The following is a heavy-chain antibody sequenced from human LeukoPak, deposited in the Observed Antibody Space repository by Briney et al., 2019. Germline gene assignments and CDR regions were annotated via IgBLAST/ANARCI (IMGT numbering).Heavy chain of an antibody. V-gene: IGHV3-11*01. D-gene: IGHD3-22*01. CDR1: GFTFIDYY. Sequence: GGSLRLSCAASGFTFIDYYMSWIRRAPGRGLEWVSYISSSGSTIYYADSVKGRFTISMDNAKNSLYLQMNSLRAEDTAVYYCARPGSYYDSSGYYPHWGQGTLVTVSP. CDR2: ISSSGSTI. J-gene: IGHJ4*02. CDR3: ARPGSYYDSSGYYPH.